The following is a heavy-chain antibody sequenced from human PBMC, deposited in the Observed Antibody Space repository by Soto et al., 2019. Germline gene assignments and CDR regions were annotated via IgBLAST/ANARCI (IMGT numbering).Heavy chain of an antibody. Sequence: QVQLVQSGAEVRKPGSSVKVSCKISGGTFTNYVISWLRQAPGQGLEWMGGLIPIFGAANLAQKFQGRVTITADESTSTVNMELSSLTSEDTAVYYCARVSSSPNVDPWGQGTLVTVSS. CDR3: ARVSSSPNVDP. CDR2: LIPIFGAA. D-gene: IGHD6-6*01. V-gene: IGHV1-69*01. J-gene: IGHJ5*02. CDR1: GGTFTNYV.